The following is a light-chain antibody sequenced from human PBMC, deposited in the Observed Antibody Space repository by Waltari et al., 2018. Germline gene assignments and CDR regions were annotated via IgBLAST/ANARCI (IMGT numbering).Light chain of an antibody. Sequence: EIVLTQSPGTLSLSPGERVTLSCRASQSVRRTLAWYQQKPGQAPRLLIYGASIRATGIPDRFSGSGSGTDFSLTISRLEPEDFAVYYCQHYRSLPVTFGQGTKVEIK. CDR2: GAS. V-gene: IGKV3-20*01. CDR3: QHYRSLPVT. CDR1: QSVRRT. J-gene: IGKJ1*01.